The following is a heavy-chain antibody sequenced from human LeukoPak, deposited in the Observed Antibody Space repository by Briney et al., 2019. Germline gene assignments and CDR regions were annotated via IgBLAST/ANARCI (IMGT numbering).Heavy chain of an antibody. CDR1: GFTFSSYG. D-gene: IGHD3-22*01. CDR2: ISYDGSNK. CDR3: AKSSSGYLFDY. J-gene: IGHJ4*02. Sequence: GRSLRLSCAASGFTFSSYGMHWVRQAPGKGLEWVAVISYDGSNKYYADSVKGRFTISRDNSKNTLYLQMNGLRAEDTAVYYCAKSSSGYLFDYWGQGTLVTVSS. V-gene: IGHV3-30*18.